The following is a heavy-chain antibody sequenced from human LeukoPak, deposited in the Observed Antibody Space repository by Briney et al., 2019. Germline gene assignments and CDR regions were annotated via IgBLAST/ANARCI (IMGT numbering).Heavy chain of an antibody. CDR2: IYYSGST. CDR3: AGQDINCSGGSCYDRSFDY. J-gene: IGHJ4*02. D-gene: IGHD2-15*01. V-gene: IGHV4-39*01. Sequence: PSETLSLTCTVSGGSISSSSYYWGWIRQPPGKGLEWIGSIYYSGSTYYNPSLKSRVTISVDTSKNQFSLKLSSVTAADTAVYYCAGQDINCSGGSCYDRSFDYWGQGTLSPSPQ. CDR1: GGSISSSSYY.